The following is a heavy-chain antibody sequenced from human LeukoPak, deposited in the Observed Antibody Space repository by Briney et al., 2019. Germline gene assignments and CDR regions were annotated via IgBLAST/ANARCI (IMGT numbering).Heavy chain of an antibody. V-gene: IGHV3-7*04. CDR1: EFTISRYW. Sequence: GGSLRLSCAASEFTISRYWMTWVRQAPGKGLEWVANIKEDGIEKYYVDSVKGRFTISRDNAKNSLYLQMDSLTAEDTAVYYCVRVVAPLTYHYYTDVCGKGTPVTVSS. J-gene: IGHJ6*03. CDR3: VRVVAPLTYHYYTDV. D-gene: IGHD6-6*01. CDR2: IKEDGIEK.